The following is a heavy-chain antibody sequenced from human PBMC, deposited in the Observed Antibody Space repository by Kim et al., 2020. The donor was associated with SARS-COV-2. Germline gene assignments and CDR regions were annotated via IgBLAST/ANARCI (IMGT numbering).Heavy chain of an antibody. CDR1: GFTFDDYA. Sequence: GGSLRLSCAASGFTFDDYAMHWVRQAPGKGLEWVSLISGDGGSTYYADSVKGRFTISRDNSKNSLYLQMNSLRTEDTALYYCAKGRGDYYGSTHQSQFRYYYYYMDVWGKGTTVTVSS. CDR3: AKGRGDYYGSTHQSQFRYYYYYMDV. CDR2: ISGDGGST. J-gene: IGHJ6*03. D-gene: IGHD3-10*01. V-gene: IGHV3-43*02.